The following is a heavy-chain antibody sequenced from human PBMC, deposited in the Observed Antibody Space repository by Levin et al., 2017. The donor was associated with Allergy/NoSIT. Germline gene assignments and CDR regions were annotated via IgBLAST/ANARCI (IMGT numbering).Heavy chain of an antibody. V-gene: IGHV3-30-3*01. Sequence: GGSLRLSCAASGFTFSSYAMHWVRQAPGKGLEWVAVISYDGSNKYYADSVKGRFTISRDNSKNTLYLQMNSLRAEDTAVYYCARDVRRWELLAGVYWGQGTLVTVSS. CDR3: ARDVRRWELLAGVY. CDR2: ISYDGSNK. CDR1: GFTFSSYA. D-gene: IGHD1-26*01. J-gene: IGHJ4*02.